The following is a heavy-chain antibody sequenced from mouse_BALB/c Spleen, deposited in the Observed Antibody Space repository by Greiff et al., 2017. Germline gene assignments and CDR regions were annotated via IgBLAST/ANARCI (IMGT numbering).Heavy chain of an antibody. CDR1: GYTFTSYW. D-gene: IGHD2-14*01. CDR3: AYDRYERGAMDY. CDR2: IYPGDGDT. V-gene: IGHV1-87*01. J-gene: IGHJ4*01. Sequence: VQLQQSGAELARPGASVKLSCTASGYTFTSYWMQWVQQRPGQGLEWIGAIYPGDGDTRYTQKFKGKATLTADKSSSTAYMQLSSLASEDSAVYYCAYDRYERGAMDYWGQGTSVTVSS.